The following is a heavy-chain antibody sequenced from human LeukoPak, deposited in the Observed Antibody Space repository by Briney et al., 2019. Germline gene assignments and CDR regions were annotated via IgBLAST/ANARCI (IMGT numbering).Heavy chain of an antibody. CDR2: ISTYNGNT. D-gene: IGHD6-25*01. V-gene: IGHV1-18*01. J-gene: IGHJ4*02. CDR1: GYTFTSYG. CDR3: ARGRGRDSFDY. Sequence: ASVKVSCKASGYTFTSYGITWVRQAPGQGLEWMGWISTYNGNTNYVQKLQGRVTMTTDTSTSTVYMELSSLRSEDTAVYYCARGRGRDSFDYWGQGTLVTVSS.